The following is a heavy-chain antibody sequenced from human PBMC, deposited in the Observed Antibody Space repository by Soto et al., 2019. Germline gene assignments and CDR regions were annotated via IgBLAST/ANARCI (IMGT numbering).Heavy chain of an antibody. CDR3: AGGTGPALDWCSP. D-gene: IGHD2-15*01. J-gene: IGHJ5*02. CDR1: GYMFSNED. CDR2: MNPKSGQT. Sequence: ASVKVSCKAPGYMFSNEDINWARQASGQGLEWLGWMNPKSGQTGYAPSFQGRVTMTVNTSVNTVYMELSSLISDDTAVYYWAGGTGPALDWCSPWRRGPRVA. V-gene: IGHV1-8*01.